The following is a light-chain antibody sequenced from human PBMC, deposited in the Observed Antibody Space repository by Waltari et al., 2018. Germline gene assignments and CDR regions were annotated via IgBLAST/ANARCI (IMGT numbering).Light chain of an antibody. Sequence: QSALTQPASVSGSPGQSLPIPCTGTPRAVGGYNSVSWYQQHPGEAPKPLIYDVSKRPSGISDRFSGSKSGNTASLTISGLQAEDEADYYCSSYTSSSTIVFGGGTKLTVL. V-gene: IGLV2-14*01. CDR3: SSYTSSSTIV. J-gene: IGLJ2*01. CDR2: DVS. CDR1: PRAVGGYNS.